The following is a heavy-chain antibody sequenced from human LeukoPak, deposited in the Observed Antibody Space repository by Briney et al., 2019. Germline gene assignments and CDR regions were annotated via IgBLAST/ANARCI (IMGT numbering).Heavy chain of an antibody. J-gene: IGHJ3*02. D-gene: IGHD3-9*01. CDR2: IYTSGST. Sequence: PSETLSLTCTVSGGSISSYYWSWIRQPAGKGLEWIGRIYTSGSTYYNPSLKSRVTISVDTSKNQFSLKLSSVTAADTAVYYCARDTRYKAAFDIWGQGTMVTVSS. CDR1: GGSISSYY. V-gene: IGHV4-4*07. CDR3: ARDTRYKAAFDI.